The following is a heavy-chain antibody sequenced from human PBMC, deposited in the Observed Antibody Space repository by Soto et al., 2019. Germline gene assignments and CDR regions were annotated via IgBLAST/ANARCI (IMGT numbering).Heavy chain of an antibody. D-gene: IGHD6-19*01. CDR1: GFTFSDYA. CDR3: AKGGRQWLVTSDFNY. J-gene: IGHJ4*02. CDR2: VSHDGRNT. V-gene: IGHV3-30*18. Sequence: VQLVESGGGVVQPGRSLRLSCAASGFTFSDYAMHWFRQAPGKGLEWVAVVSHDGRNTHYADSVKGRFNISRDSSKNTVSLEMTSLRAEDTAVYYCAKGGRQWLVTSDFNYWGQGALVTVSS.